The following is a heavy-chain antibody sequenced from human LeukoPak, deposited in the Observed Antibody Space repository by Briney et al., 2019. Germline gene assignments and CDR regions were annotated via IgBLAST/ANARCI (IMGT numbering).Heavy chain of an antibody. CDR2: IYYSGST. CDR3: ARQTFGALYFDS. V-gene: IGHV4-39*01. D-gene: IGHD3-10*01. Sequence: PSETLSLTCTVSGGSISSSSYYWGWIRQPPGKGLEWIGSIYYSGSTYYNPSLKSRVTISVDTSKNQFSLKLSSVTAADTAVYYCARQTFGALYFDSWGQGTLVTVSS. J-gene: IGHJ4*02. CDR1: GGSISSSSYY.